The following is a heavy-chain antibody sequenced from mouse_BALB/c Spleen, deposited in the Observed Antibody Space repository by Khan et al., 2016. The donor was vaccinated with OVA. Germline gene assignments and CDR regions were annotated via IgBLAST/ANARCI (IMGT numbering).Heavy chain of an antibody. D-gene: IGHD2-3*01. V-gene: IGHV3-2*02. J-gene: IGHJ4*01. CDR1: GYSITSDYA. CDR2: ISYSGST. CDR3: ARDGSRYNYAMDY. Sequence: EVQLQESGPGLVKPSQSLSLTCTVTGYSITSDYAWNWIRQFPGNKLEWMGYISYSGSTNYNPALKSRISITRDTSKNQSFLQLNSVTTEDTATXYCARDGSRYNYAMDYWGQGTSVTVSS.